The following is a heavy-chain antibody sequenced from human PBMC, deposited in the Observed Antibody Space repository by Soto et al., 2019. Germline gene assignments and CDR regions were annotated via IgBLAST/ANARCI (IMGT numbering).Heavy chain of an antibody. CDR2: ISGSSGST. CDR3: AKRNYGSGSSTYYYYGLDV. D-gene: IGHD3-10*01. J-gene: IGHJ6*02. Sequence: EVQLLESGGGLVQPGGSLRLSCAASGFTFSSYAMSWVRQAPGKGLEWVSAISGSSGSTYYTDSVRGRFTISRDNSKNKLYLQMNSLRAEDSAVYYCAKRNYGSGSSTYYYYGLDVWGQGTKVTVSS. CDR1: GFTFSSYA. V-gene: IGHV3-23*01.